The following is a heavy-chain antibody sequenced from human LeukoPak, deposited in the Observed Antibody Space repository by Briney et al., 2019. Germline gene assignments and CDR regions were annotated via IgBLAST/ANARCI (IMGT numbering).Heavy chain of an antibody. V-gene: IGHV3-21*01. CDR2: ISSISSYI. CDR1: GFTFSSYS. D-gene: IGHD2-2*02. CDR3: ARGWEYCSSTSCYTVY. J-gene: IGHJ4*02. Sequence: GGSLRLSCAASGFTFSSYSMNWVRQAPGKGLEGVSSISSISSYIYYADSVKGRFTISRDNAKNSLYLQMNSLRAEDTAVYYCARGWEYCSSTSCYTVYWGQGTLVTVSS.